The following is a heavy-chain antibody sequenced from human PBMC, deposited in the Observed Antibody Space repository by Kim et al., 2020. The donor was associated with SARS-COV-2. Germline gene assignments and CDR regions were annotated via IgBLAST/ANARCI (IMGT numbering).Heavy chain of an antibody. D-gene: IGHD6-13*01. V-gene: IGHV3-30-3*01. J-gene: IGHJ6*02. Sequence: SLRLSCAASGFTFSSYAMHWVRQAPGKGLEWVAVISYDGSNKYYADSVKGRFTISRDNSKNTLYLQMNSLRAEDTAVYYCARDSGYSSSWYQGGMDVWGQGTTVTVSS. CDR3: ARDSGYSSSWYQGGMDV. CDR2: ISYDGSNK. CDR1: GFTFSSYA.